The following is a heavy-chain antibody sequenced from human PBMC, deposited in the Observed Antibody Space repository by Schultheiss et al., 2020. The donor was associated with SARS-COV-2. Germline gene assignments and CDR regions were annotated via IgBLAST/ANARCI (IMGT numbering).Heavy chain of an antibody. Sequence: SETLSLTCAVYGGSFSGYYWSWIRQPAGKGLEWIGRIYTSGSTNYNPSLKSRVTISVDTSKNQFSLKLSSVTAADTAVYYCARLNISNYVLLPNYYYYYGMDVWGQGTTVTVSS. V-gene: IGHV4-59*10. J-gene: IGHJ6*02. CDR2: IYTSGST. CDR3: ARLNISNYVLLPNYYYYYGMDV. D-gene: IGHD4-11*01. CDR1: GGSFSGYY.